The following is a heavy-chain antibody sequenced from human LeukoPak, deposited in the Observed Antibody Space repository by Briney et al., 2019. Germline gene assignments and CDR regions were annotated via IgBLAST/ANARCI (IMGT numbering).Heavy chain of an antibody. Sequence: GGSLRLSCAASGFTFSSYAMSWVRQAPGKGLEWVSYISSSGSTIYYADSVKGRFTISRDNAKNSLYLQMNSLRAEDTAVYYCARDRRMTTVTPNWFDPWGQGTLVTVSS. CDR2: ISSSGSTI. CDR1: GFTFSSYA. V-gene: IGHV3-48*01. CDR3: ARDRRMTTVTPNWFDP. J-gene: IGHJ5*02. D-gene: IGHD4-17*01.